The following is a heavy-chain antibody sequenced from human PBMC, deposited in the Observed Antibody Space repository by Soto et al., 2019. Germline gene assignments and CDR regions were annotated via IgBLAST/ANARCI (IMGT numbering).Heavy chain of an antibody. D-gene: IGHD3-10*01. J-gene: IGHJ3*02. Sequence: QVVESGGGVVQPGRSLIVSCAASGFTLRSCGMHWVRQAPGKGLEWVAVLWYDGTTKYYSDSVKGRFIISRDNSKNTLYLQMNSVRVEDTGVYYCARDLGRTNYKNNDVFDMWGQGTKVTVSS. CDR1: GFTLRSCG. CDR2: LWYDGTTK. CDR3: ARDLGRTNYKNNDVFDM. V-gene: IGHV3-33*01.